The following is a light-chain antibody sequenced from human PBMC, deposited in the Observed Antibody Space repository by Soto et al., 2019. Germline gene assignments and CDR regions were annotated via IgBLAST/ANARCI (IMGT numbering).Light chain of an antibody. CDR3: CSYAGGPYV. CDR2: DVT. Sequence: LTQPRSVSGSPGQSVAIFCTGTSSDVGGYNYVSWYQQHPGKAPRVIIYDVTKRPSGVPDRFSGSKSGSTASLTISGLQAEDEADYYCCSYAGGPYVFGPGTKVTVL. V-gene: IGLV2-11*01. CDR1: SSDVGGYNY. J-gene: IGLJ1*01.